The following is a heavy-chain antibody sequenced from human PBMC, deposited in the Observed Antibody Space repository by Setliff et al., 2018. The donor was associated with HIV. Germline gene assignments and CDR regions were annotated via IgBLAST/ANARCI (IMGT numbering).Heavy chain of an antibody. CDR3: ARDAMVVAARSYYMDV. J-gene: IGHJ6*03. Sequence: PSETLSLTCTVSGGSISSGGYYWSWIRQHPGKGLEWIGYIYYSGSTYYNPSLKSRVTISVDTSKNQFSLKLSSVTAADTAVYYCARDAMVVAARSYYMDVWGKGTTVTVSS. D-gene: IGHD2-15*01. CDR2: IYYSGST. CDR1: GGSISSGGYY. V-gene: IGHV4-31*03.